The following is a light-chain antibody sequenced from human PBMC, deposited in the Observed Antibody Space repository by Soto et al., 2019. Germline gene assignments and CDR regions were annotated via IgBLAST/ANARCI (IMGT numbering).Light chain of an antibody. V-gene: IGKV3-20*01. CDR2: DVY. Sequence: IVVTQSPCTLSLSPGERATLSCRASQSFRGLLAWYQQKPGQAPRLLIHDVYNRATGIPDRFSGSGSGTDFTLTISRLEPEDSAVYYCQQYGSSPRTFGQGTKVDI. J-gene: IGKJ1*01. CDR1: QSFRGL. CDR3: QQYGSSPRT.